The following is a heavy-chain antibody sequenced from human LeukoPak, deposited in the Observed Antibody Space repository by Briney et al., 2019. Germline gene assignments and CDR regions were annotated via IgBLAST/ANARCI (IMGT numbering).Heavy chain of an antibody. CDR2: IYYSGST. J-gene: IGHJ6*03. D-gene: IGHD2-15*01. CDR3: ASNDIRYCSGGSCYSPLYYYYYYMDV. CDR1: GGSISSSSYY. V-gene: IGHV4-39*07. Sequence: SETLSLTCTVSGGSISSSSYYWGWIRQPPGKGLEWIGSIYYSGSTYYNPSLKSRVTISVDTSKNQFSLKLSSVTAADTAVYYCASNDIRYCSGGSCYSPLYYYYYYMDVWGKGTTVTVSS.